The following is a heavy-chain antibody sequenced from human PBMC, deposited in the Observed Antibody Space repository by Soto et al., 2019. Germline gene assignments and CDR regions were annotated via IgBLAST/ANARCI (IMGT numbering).Heavy chain of an antibody. V-gene: IGHV3-15*01. CDR2: IKSKTDGGTT. Sequence: PVGSLRLSCAASGFTFSNAWMSWVRQAPGKGLEWVGRIKSKTDGGTTDYAAPVKGRFTISRDDSKNTLYLQMNSLKTEDTAVYYCTTRGGITYYYDSSGYYPFDYWGQGTLVTVSS. J-gene: IGHJ4*02. D-gene: IGHD3-22*01. CDR3: TTRGGITYYYDSSGYYPFDY. CDR1: GFTFSNAW.